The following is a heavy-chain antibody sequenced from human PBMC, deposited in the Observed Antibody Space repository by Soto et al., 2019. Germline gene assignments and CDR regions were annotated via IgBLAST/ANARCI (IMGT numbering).Heavy chain of an antibody. CDR3: ARDSFGSGSYFVNYNWFDP. D-gene: IGHD3-10*01. CDR1: GYTFTGYY. CDR2: INPNSGGT. Sequence: GASVKVSCKASGYTFTGYYMHWVRQAPGQGLEWMGWINPNSGGTNYAQKFQGRVTMTRDTSISTAYMELSRLRSDDTAVYYCARDSFGSGSYFVNYNWFDPWGQGTLVTVSS. V-gene: IGHV1-2*02. J-gene: IGHJ5*02.